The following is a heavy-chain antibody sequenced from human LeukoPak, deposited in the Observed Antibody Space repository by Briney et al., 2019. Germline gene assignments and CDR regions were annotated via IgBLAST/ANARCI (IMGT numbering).Heavy chain of an antibody. Sequence: GSLRLSCAASGFTFSSYAMHWVRQAPGKGLEWVAVISYDGSNKYYADSVKGRFTISRDNSKNTLYLQMNSLRAEDTAVYYCARDTFRRDYGDHEGAFDIWGQGTMVTVSS. D-gene: IGHD4-17*01. CDR1: GFTFSSYA. CDR3: ARDTFRRDYGDHEGAFDI. V-gene: IGHV3-30-3*01. CDR2: ISYDGSNK. J-gene: IGHJ3*02.